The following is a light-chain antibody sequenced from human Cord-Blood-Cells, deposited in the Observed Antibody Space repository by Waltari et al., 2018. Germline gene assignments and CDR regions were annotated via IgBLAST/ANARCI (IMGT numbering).Light chain of an antibody. J-gene: IGKJ2*01. CDR3: QQNYSTPLYT. Sequence: DIQMTQSPSSLSASVGERVPITCRASQSTSSYLNWYQQKPGKAPKLMIYAASSLQSGGPSRFSGSGSGTDFTLTISSLQPEDFATYYCQQNYSTPLYTFGQGTKLEIK. CDR1: QSTSSY. CDR2: AAS. V-gene: IGKV1-39*01.